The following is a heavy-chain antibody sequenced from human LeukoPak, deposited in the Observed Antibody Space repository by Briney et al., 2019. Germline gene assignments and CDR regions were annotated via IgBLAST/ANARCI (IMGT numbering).Heavy chain of an antibody. CDR3: ARLIAARPYYYYYMDV. J-gene: IGHJ6*03. CDR1: GYSISSGYF. CDR2: IYYSGST. V-gene: IGHV4-38-2*02. Sequence: SETLSLTCTVSGYSISSGYFWGWIRRPPGKGLEWIGYIYYSGSTYYNPSLKSRVTISVDTSKNQFSLKLSSVTAADTAVYYCARLIAARPYYYYYMDVWGKGTTVTVSS. D-gene: IGHD6-6*01.